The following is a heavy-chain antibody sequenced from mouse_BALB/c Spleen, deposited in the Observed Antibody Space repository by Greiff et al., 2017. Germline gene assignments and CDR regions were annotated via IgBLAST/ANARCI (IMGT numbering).Heavy chain of an antibody. J-gene: IGHJ3*01. CDR1: GYSFTSYY. CDR3: AREDYGSTFAY. D-gene: IGHD1-1*01. V-gene: IGHV1S135*01. CDR2: IDPFNGGT. Sequence: EVQLQQSGPELMKPGASVKISCKASGYSFTSYYMHWVKLSHGKSLEWIGYIDPFNGGTSYNQKFKGKATLTVDKSSSTAYMHLSSLTSEDSAVYYCAREDYGSTFAYWGQGTLVTVSA.